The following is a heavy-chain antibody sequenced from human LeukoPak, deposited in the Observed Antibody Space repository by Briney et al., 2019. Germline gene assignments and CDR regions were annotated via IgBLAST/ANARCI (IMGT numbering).Heavy chain of an antibody. V-gene: IGHV3-64D*06. J-gene: IGHJ3*02. D-gene: IGHD3-10*01. CDR1: GFTFSSYA. CDR3: VKDPPMVRGALGAFDI. CDR2: ISSNGGSK. Sequence: GGSLRLSCSASGFTFSSYAMHWVRQAPGKGLEYVSAISSNGGSKYYADSVKGRFTISRDNSKNTLYLQMSSLRAEDTAVYYCVKDPPMVRGALGAFDIWGQGTMVTASP.